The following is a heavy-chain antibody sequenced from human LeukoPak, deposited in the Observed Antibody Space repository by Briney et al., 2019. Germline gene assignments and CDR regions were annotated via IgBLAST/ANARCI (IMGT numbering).Heavy chain of an antibody. CDR2: IYTSGNT. V-gene: IGHV4-61*02. Sequence: PSQTLSLTCTVSGGSISTGTYFWIWIRQPAGKGLEWIGRIYTSGNTNYNPSLESRVTISLDTSKNQFSLKLSSVTAADTAVYYCARASTKGPSHW. CDR3: ARASTKGPSH. CDR1: GGSISTGTYF. J-gene: IGHJ1*01.